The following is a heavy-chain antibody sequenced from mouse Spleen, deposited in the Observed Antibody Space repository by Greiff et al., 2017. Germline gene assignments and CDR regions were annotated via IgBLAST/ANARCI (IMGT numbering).Heavy chain of an antibody. V-gene: IGHV1-42*01. Sequence: VQLQQSGPELVKPGASVKISCKASGYSFTGYYMNWVKQSPEKSLEWIGEINPSTGGTTYNQKFKAKATLTVDKSSSTAYMQLKSLTSEDSAVYYCAPNPWFAYWGQGTLVTVSA. CDR2: INPSTGGT. CDR3: APNPWFAY. CDR1: GYSFTGYY. J-gene: IGHJ3*01. D-gene: IGHD4-1*01.